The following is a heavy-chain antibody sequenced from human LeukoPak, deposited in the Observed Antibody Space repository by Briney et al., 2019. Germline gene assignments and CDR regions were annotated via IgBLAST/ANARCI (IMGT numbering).Heavy chain of an antibody. Sequence: GGSLRLSCAASGFTFSSYAMHWVRQAPGKGLEWVAVISYDGSNKYYADSEKGRFTISRDNSKNTLYLQMNSLRAEDTAVYYCAREPLAHWGQGTLVTVSS. CDR1: GFTFSSYA. V-gene: IGHV3-30*04. D-gene: IGHD3-3*02. J-gene: IGHJ4*02. CDR3: AREPLAH. CDR2: ISYDGSNK.